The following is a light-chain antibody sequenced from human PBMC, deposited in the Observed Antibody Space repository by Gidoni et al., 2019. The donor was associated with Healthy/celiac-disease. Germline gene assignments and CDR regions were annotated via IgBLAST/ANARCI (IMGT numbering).Light chain of an antibody. Sequence: DIQMTQSPSTLSASVGDRVTITCRASQSISSWLAWYQQKPGKAPKLLIYKASSLERGFPSRFSGSGSGTEFTLTLSSLQPDDFATYYCQHHGTFGQGTKVEIK. V-gene: IGKV1-5*03. CDR2: KAS. J-gene: IGKJ1*01. CDR3: QHHGT. CDR1: QSISSW.